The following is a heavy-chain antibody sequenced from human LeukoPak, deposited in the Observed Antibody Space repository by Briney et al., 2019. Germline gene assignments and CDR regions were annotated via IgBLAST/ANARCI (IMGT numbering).Heavy chain of an antibody. D-gene: IGHD2-2*01. CDR2: IYHSGST. J-gene: IGHJ4*02. CDR3: ARQKYGAHY. V-gene: IGHV4-30-2*01. Sequence: SETLSLTCTVSGGSISSGGYYWSWIRQPPGKGLEWIGYIYHSGSTYYNPSLKSRVTISVDRSKNQFSLRLRSVTAADTAVYYCARQKYGAHYWGQGTLVTVSS. CDR1: GGSISSGGYY.